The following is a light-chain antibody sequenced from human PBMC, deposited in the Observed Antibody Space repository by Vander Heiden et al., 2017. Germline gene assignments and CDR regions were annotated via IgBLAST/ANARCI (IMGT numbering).Light chain of an antibody. CDR3: QQSYSTPLT. CDR1: QTIRDY. CDR2: AAT. V-gene: IGKV1-39*01. Sequence: EIQLTQSPSSLSASIGDRVSISCRTSQTIRDYVNWFQQKSAKAPKLLIYAATRLQSGVPSRFSGSGSGTDFTLTISSLQPEDIAVDYCQQSYSTPLTFGGGTRVEI. J-gene: IGKJ4*01.